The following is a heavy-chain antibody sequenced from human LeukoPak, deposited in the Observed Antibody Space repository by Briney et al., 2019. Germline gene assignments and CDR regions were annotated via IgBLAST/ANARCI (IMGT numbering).Heavy chain of an antibody. V-gene: IGHV6-1*01. CDR2: TYYRSKWYN. Sequence: SQTLSLTCAISGDSVSSNSAAWNWIRQSPSRGLEWLGRTYYRSKWYNDYAVSVKSRITINPDTSKNQFSLQLNSVTPEDTAVYYCAVWAFDYYGSGSYWPEPHDYYYYGMDVWGEGTTVTVSS. CDR1: GDSVSSNSAA. D-gene: IGHD3-10*01. J-gene: IGHJ6*04. CDR3: AVWAFDYYGSGSYWPEPHDYYYYGMDV.